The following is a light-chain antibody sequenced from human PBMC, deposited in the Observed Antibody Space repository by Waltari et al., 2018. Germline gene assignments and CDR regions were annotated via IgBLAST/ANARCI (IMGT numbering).Light chain of an antibody. J-gene: IGLJ2*01. CDR3: AAWDDSLSGVL. CDR2: YND. Sequence: QSVLTQPPSASGTPGQRVTISCSGSSSNIGSNTVNWYQQLPRTAPKLLIYYNDKRPSGVPSRFSGSKSGTSASLAISGLQSEDEADYYCAAWDDSLSGVLFGGGTKLTVL. CDR1: SSNIGSNT. V-gene: IGLV1-44*01.